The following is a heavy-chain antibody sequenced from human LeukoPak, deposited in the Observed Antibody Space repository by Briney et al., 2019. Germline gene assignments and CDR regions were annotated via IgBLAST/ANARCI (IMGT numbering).Heavy chain of an antibody. CDR2: ISYDGSNK. J-gene: IGHJ5*02. V-gene: IGHV3-30-3*01. CDR1: GFTFSSYA. Sequence: GGSLRLSCAASGFTFSSYAMHWVRQAPGKGLEWVAVISYDGSNKYYADSVKGRFTISRDDSKNTLYLQMNSLKTEDTAVYYCTTEDLPWGQGTLVTVSS. CDR3: TTEDLP.